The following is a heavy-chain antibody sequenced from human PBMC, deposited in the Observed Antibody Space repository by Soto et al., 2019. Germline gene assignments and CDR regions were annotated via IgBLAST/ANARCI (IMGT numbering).Heavy chain of an antibody. Sequence: SETLSLTCAVYGGSVNGYYWNWIRQPPVKGLERIGELNHTGVTHYTPSLKSRVTMSVDTSKNKLSLRLSPVTAADTAIYYCATRITVFRLLITPFDPWGKGTQVTVSS. CDR3: ATRITVFRLLITPFDP. CDR1: GGSVNGYY. V-gene: IGHV4-34*01. J-gene: IGHJ5*02. CDR2: LNHTGVT. D-gene: IGHD3-3*01.